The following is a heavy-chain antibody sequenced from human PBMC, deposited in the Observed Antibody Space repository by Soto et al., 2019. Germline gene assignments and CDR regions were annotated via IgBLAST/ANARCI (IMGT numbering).Heavy chain of an antibody. CDR3: ARADSGYEYYYYGMDV. CDR1: GFTFSSYA. CDR2: ISYDGSNK. V-gene: IGHV3-30-3*01. Sequence: QVQLVESGGGVVQPGRSLRLSCAASGFTFSSYAMHWVRQAPGKGLEWVAVISYDGSNKYYADSVKGRFTISRDNSKNTLYLQMSSLRAEDTAVYYCARADSGYEYYYYGMDVWGQGTTVTVSS. D-gene: IGHD5-12*01. J-gene: IGHJ6*02.